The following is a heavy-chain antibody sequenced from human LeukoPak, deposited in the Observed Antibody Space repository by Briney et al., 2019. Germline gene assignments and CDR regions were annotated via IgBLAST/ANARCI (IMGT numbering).Heavy chain of an antibody. V-gene: IGHV4-34*01. D-gene: IGHD3-10*01. CDR1: GGSFSGYY. CDR3: ARNSHMVRGVIIMRRANWFDP. Sequence: SETLSLTCAVYGGSFSGYYWSWIRQPPGKGLEWIGEINHSGSTNYNPSLKSRVTISVDTSKNQFSLKLSSVTAADTAVYYCARNSHMVRGVIIMRRANWFDPWGQGTLVTVSS. CDR2: INHSGST. J-gene: IGHJ5*02.